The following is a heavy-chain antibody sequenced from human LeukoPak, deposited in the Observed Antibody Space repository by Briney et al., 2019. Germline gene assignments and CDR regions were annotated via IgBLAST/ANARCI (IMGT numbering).Heavy chain of an antibody. J-gene: IGHJ5*02. CDR2: ISAYNGNT. D-gene: IGHD2-2*01. Sequence: VSVKVSCKASGYTFTSYGISWVRQAPGQGLEWMGWISAYNGNTNYAQKLQGRVTMTTDTSTSTAYMELRSLRSDDTAVYYCARDYCSSTSCYGDWFDPWGQGTLVTVSS. V-gene: IGHV1-18*01. CDR1: GYTFTSYG. CDR3: ARDYCSSTSCYGDWFDP.